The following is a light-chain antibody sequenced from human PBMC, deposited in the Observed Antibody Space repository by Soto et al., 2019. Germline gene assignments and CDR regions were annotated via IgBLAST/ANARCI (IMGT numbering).Light chain of an antibody. CDR2: GNN. J-gene: IGLJ3*02. CDR1: SSNIGAGYD. V-gene: IGLV1-40*01. CDR3: HSYDSSLSASV. Sequence: QALVTQPPSVSGAPGQRVTISCTGSSSNIGAGYDVHWYQQLPGTAPKLLIFGNNYRPSGVPDRFSGSKSGTSASLAITGLQAEDEADYYCHSYDSSLSASVFGGGTKLTVL.